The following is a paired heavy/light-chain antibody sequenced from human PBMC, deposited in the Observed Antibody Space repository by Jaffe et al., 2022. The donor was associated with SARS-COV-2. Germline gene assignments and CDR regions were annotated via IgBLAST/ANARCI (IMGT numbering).Light chain of an antibody. CDR3: LLYYGGAQV. CDR1: TGAVTSGYY. CDR2: STS. Sequence: QTVVTQEPSLTVSPGGTVTLTCASSTGAVTSGYYPNWFQQKPGQAPRALIYSTSNKHSWTPARFSGSLLGGKAALTLSGVQPEDEADYYCLLYYGGAQVFGGGTKLTVL. V-gene: IGLV7-43*01. J-gene: IGLJ2*01.
Heavy chain of an antibody. CDR1: GGSISSGGYF. V-gene: IGHV4-61*02. CDR2: MYTSGHT. J-gene: IGHJ4*02. D-gene: IGHD4-17*01. CDR3: ARVRRGDYGDYSLDN. Sequence: QVQLQESGPGLVKPSQTLSLTCTVSGGSISSGGYFWNWIRQPAGKGLEWIGRMYTSGHTNYNPSLNSRVTISVDTSKNQFSLNLRSVTAADTAVYYCARVRRGDYGDYSLDNWSQGTLVTVSS.